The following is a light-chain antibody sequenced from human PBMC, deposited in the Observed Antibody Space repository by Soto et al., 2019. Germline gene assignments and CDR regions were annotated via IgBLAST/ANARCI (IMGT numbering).Light chain of an antibody. Sequence: EIVLTQSPATLSLSPGERATLSCRASQSVSSYLAWYQQKPGQAPRLLIYDASNRATSIPARFSGSGSGTDITLTISSLEPEDFAVYYCQQRSNWPPWTFGQGTKVEFK. CDR2: DAS. V-gene: IGKV3-11*01. CDR3: QQRSNWPPWT. CDR1: QSVSSY. J-gene: IGKJ1*01.